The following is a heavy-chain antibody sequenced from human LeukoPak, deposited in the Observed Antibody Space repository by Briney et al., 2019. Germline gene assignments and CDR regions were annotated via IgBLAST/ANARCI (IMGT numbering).Heavy chain of an antibody. J-gene: IGHJ6*02. CDR3: AKDLRGYCSSTSCWFYYYYYGMDV. V-gene: IGHV3-30*18. Sequence: GGSLRLSCAASGFTFSSYGMHWVRQAPGKGLEWVAVISYDGSNKYYADSVKGRFTISRDNSKNTLYLQMNSLRAEDTAVYYCAKDLRGYCSSTSCWFYYYYYGMDVWGQGTTITVSS. CDR1: GFTFSSYG. D-gene: IGHD2-2*01. CDR2: ISYDGSNK.